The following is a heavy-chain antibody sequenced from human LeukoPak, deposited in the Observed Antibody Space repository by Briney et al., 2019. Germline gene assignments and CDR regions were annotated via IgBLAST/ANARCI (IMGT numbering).Heavy chain of an antibody. CDR3: ARPMPDDAFDI. CDR1: GFTFSDHY. V-gene: IGHV3-72*01. D-gene: IGHD2-2*01. J-gene: IGHJ3*02. CDR2: TRNKANSYTT. Sequence: GGSLRLSCAASGFTFSDHYMDWVRQAPGKGLEWVGRTRNKANSYTTEYAASVKGRFTISRDDSKNSLYLQMNSLKTEDTAVYYCARPMPDDAFDIWGQGTMVTVSS.